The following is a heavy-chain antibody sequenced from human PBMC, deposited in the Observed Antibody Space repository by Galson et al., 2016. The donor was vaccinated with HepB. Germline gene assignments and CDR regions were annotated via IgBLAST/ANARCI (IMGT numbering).Heavy chain of an antibody. J-gene: IGHJ4*02. CDR1: GGSISSGNYY. CDR3: ARAGLGTKASFDY. CDR2: IYTNGAT. Sequence: TLSLTCTVSGGSISSGNYYWTWIRQPAGKGLEWIGRIYTNGATSYNPSLGSRVTISIDTSRAQFSLKLTSLTAADTGVYYCARAGLGTKASFDYWGQGILVAGSA. D-gene: IGHD1-7*01. V-gene: IGHV4-61*02.